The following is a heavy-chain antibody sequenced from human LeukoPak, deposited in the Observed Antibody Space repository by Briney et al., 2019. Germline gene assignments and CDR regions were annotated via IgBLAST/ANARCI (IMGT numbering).Heavy chain of an antibody. D-gene: IGHD2-2*01. V-gene: IGHV1-69*05. CDR2: IIPIFGTA. CDR1: GGTFISYA. Sequence: SVKVSCKASGGTFISYAISWVRQAPGQGLEWMGGIIPIFGTANYAQKFQGRATITTDESTSTAYMELSSLRSEDTAVYYCAGCSSTSCYLRSGLYYMDVWGKGTTVTVSS. J-gene: IGHJ6*03. CDR3: AGCSSTSCYLRSGLYYMDV.